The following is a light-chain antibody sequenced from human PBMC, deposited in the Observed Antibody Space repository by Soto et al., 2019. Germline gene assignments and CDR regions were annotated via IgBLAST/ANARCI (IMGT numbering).Light chain of an antibody. CDR2: LGS. V-gene: IGKV2-28*01. Sequence: DIVMTQSPLSLPVTPGEPASISCRSSQSLLHSNGYNYLDWYLQKPGQSPQLLIYLGSNRASGVPDRFSGSGSGPDFTLKISRVEAEDVGVYYCLQATQRFTFGPGTKVDIK. J-gene: IGKJ3*01. CDR3: LQATQRFT. CDR1: QSLLHSNGYNY.